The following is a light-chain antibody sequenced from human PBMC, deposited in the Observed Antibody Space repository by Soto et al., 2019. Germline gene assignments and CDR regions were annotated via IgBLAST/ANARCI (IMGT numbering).Light chain of an antibody. Sequence: QSALTQPASVSGSPGQSITISCTGTSSDVGSYNLVSWYQQLPGKTPKLIIYEGDKRPSGVSHRFSGSKSGHTASLTISGLQAEDEAYYYCCSYAGSGSLIFGGGTKLTVL. V-gene: IGLV2-23*01. CDR1: SSDVGSYNL. J-gene: IGLJ2*01. CDR2: EGD. CDR3: CSYAGSGSLI.